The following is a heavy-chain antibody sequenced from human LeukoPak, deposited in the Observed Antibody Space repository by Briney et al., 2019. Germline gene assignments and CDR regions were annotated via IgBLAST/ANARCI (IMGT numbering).Heavy chain of an antibody. J-gene: IGHJ4*02. CDR1: AFTFSTYS. V-gene: IGHV3-30*04. Sequence: GRSLRLSCGASAFTFSTYSMHWVRQAPGKGLEWVAAISYDGPNKNYADSVKGRFTISRDNSKNTLYLQMNSLRAEDTAVYYCARGLRIAVAGNIDYWGQGTLVTVSS. D-gene: IGHD6-19*01. CDR2: ISYDGPNK. CDR3: ARGLRIAVAGNIDY.